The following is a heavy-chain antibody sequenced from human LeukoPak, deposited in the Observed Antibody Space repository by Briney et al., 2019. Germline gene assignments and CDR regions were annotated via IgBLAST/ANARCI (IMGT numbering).Heavy chain of an antibody. D-gene: IGHD1-26*01. CDR1: GFTFSSYS. CDR2: ISSSSSYI. V-gene: IGHV3-21*01. CDR3: ARGVSGSYFILDY. J-gene: IGHJ4*02. Sequence: GGSLRLSCAASGFTFSSYSMNWVRQAPGKGPEWVSSISSSSSYIYYADSVKGRFTISRDNAKNSLYPQMNSLRAEDTAVYYCARGVSGSYFILDYWGQGTLVTVSS.